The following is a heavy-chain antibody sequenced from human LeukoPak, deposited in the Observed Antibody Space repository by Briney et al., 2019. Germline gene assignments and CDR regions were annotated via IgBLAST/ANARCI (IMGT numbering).Heavy chain of an antibody. D-gene: IGHD3-22*01. CDR1: GFTFISYW. V-gene: IGHV3-7*04. CDR2: INQDGSEK. CDR3: ARGFVYDSSGPYFDY. Sequence: PGGSLRLSCAASGFTFISYWMSWVRQAPGKELEWVANINQDGSEKYYVDSVKGRFTISRDNAKNSLYLQMNSLRAEDTAVYFCARGFVYDSSGPYFDYWGQGTLVTVSS. J-gene: IGHJ4*02.